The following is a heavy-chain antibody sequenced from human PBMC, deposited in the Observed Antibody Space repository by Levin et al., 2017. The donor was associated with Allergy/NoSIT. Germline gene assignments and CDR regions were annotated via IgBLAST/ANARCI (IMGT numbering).Heavy chain of an antibody. Sequence: GESLKISCTASGFIFSTYDMHWVRQAPGKGLEWVAMISSDGSKKDYADVVKGRFTVSRDNSKNSLYLQMNSLKDEDTAVYNCARNGARRAEWLDVFDTWGQGTMVTVSS. D-gene: IGHD5-24*01. V-gene: IGHV3-30*04. CDR2: ISSDGSKK. CDR3: ARNGARRAEWLDVFDT. CDR1: GFIFSTYD. J-gene: IGHJ3*02.